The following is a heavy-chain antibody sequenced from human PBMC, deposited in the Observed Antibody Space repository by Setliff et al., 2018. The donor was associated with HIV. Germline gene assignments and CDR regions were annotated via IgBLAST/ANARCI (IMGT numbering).Heavy chain of an antibody. V-gene: IGHV4-39*07. CDR1: GGSISSSSYY. D-gene: IGHD6-6*01. CDR3: ARAVQLGYFDY. J-gene: IGHJ4*02. Sequence: TSETLSLTCTVSGGSISSSSYYWGWIRQPPGMGLEWIGSIYYSGSTYYNPSLKNRVTISVDTSKNQFSLKLSSVTAADTAVYYCARAVQLGYFDYWGQGTLVTVSS. CDR2: IYYSGST.